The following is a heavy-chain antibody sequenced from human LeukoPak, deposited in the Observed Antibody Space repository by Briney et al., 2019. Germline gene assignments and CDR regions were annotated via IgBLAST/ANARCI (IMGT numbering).Heavy chain of an antibody. CDR2: IWYDGSNK. D-gene: IGHD5-18*01. V-gene: IGHV3-33*08. CDR3: ARGGIQLWKAFDY. Sequence: GSLRLSCAASGFTLSGYWMSWVRQAPGKGLEWVAVIWYDGSNKYYADSVKGRFTISRDNSKNTLYLQMNSLRAEDTAGYYCARGGIQLWKAFDYWGQGTLVTVSS. J-gene: IGHJ4*02. CDR1: GFTLSGYW.